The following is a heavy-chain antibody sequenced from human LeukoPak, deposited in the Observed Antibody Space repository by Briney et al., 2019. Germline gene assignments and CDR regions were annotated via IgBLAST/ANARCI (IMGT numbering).Heavy chain of an antibody. CDR1: GFTVSSNY. J-gene: IGHJ4*02. V-gene: IGHV3-74*01. Sequence: GGSLRLSCAASGFTVSSNYMSWVRQAPGKGLVWVSHVNSDGSGTDYADSVKGRFTISRDNAKSTLYLQMNSLRVEDTAVYYCVCLGLGGLSLDWGQGTLVTVSS. CDR3: VCLGLGGLSLD. D-gene: IGHD3-16*01. CDR2: VNSDGSGT.